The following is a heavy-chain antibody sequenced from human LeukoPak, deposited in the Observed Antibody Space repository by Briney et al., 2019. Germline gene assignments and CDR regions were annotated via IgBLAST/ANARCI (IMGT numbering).Heavy chain of an antibody. CDR2: IAYDGSEK. D-gene: IGHD2-2*01. CDR3: AKGRYCSSTRCYDGRELDY. Sequence: GGSLRLSCAASGITFSSYDMHWVGQAPGKGLEWVAVIAYDGSEKYYADSVKGRFTISRDNSKNTLFLQMDSLRAEDTAVYYCAKGRYCSSTRCYDGRELDYWGQGTLVTVSS. CDR1: GITFSSYD. V-gene: IGHV3-30*18. J-gene: IGHJ4*02.